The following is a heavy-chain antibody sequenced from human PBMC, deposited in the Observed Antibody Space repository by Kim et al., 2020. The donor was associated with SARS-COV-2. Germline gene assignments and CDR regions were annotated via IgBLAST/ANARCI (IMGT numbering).Heavy chain of an antibody. D-gene: IGHD6-19*01. CDR3: AKDRSEWLPFDY. J-gene: IGHJ4*02. CDR2: ISYDGSNK. CDR1: GFTFSSYG. V-gene: IGHV3-30*18. Sequence: GGSLRLSCAASGFTFSSYGMHWVRQAPGKGLEWVAVISYDGSNKYYADSVKGRFTISRDNSKNTLYLQMNSLRAEDTAVYYCAKDRSEWLPFDYWGQGTLVTVSS.